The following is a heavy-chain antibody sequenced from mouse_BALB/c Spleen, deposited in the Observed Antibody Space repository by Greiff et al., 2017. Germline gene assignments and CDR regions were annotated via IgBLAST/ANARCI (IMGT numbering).Heavy chain of an antibody. V-gene: IGHV14-3*02. D-gene: IGHD2-1*01. CDR1: GFNIKDTY. CDR2: IDPANGNT. J-gene: IGHJ4*01. Sequence: EVQRVESGAELVKPGASVKLSCTASGFNIKDTYMHWVKQRPEQGLEWIGRIDPANGNTKYDPKFQGKATITADTSSNTAYLQLSSLTSEDTAVYYCARDYGNYDYYAMDYWGQGTSVTVSS. CDR3: ARDYGNYDYYAMDY.